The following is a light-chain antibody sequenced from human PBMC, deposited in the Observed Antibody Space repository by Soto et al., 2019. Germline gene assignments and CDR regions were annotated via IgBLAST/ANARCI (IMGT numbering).Light chain of an antibody. CDR2: EVS. CDR3: NSYTSSRTLV. V-gene: IGLV2-14*02. CDR1: SSDVGSYNF. J-gene: IGLJ3*02. Sequence: QSALIQPPSVSRSPGQSVTISCTGTSSDVGSYNFVSWYQQHPGKAPKLMIYEVSNRPSGVSNRFSGSKSGNTASLTISGLQAEDEADYYCNSYTSSRTLVFGGGTKVTVL.